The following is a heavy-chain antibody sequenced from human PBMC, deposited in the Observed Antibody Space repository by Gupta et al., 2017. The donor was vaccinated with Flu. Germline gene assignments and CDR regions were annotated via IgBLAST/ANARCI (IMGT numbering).Heavy chain of an antibody. J-gene: IGHJ6*02. CDR2: IYYSGST. D-gene: IGHD1-1*01. Sequence: QVQLQESGPGLVTPSETLSLTCTVSGGSISSYYWSWIRKPPGKGLGWIVYIYYSGSTNYNPSLKSRVTISVDTSKNQFSLKRSSVTAADTAVYYCARVQLERTLDYYYGMDVWDQGTTVTVSS. V-gene: IGHV4-59*01. CDR1: GGSISSYY. CDR3: ARVQLERTLDYYYGMDV.